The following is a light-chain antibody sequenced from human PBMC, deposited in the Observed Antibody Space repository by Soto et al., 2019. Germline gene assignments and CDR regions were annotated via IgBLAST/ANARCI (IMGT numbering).Light chain of an antibody. CDR1: QDINTY. CDR2: DAS. Sequence: DIQLTQSPSSLFASVGDTLTVTCPATQDINTYLNWYQQKPGKAPNLLIYDASNLEIGVPSRFSGSGSGTHFTFTISSLQTEDIGTYYCQQYDILPITFGRGTRLEIK. CDR3: QQYDILPIT. V-gene: IGKV1-33*01. J-gene: IGKJ5*01.